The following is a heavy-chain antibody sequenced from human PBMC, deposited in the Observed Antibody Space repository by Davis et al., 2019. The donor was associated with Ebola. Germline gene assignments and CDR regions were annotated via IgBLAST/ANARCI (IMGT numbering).Heavy chain of an antibody. Sequence: SVTVSCKASGGTFSSYAISWVRQAPGQGLEWMGGIIPIFGTANYAQKFQGRVTITADKSTSTAYMELSSLRSEDTAVYYCAREWRWLQLSWGQGTLVTVSS. V-gene: IGHV1-69*06. CDR1: GGTFSSYA. CDR2: IIPIFGTA. J-gene: IGHJ4*02. CDR3: AREWRWLQLS. D-gene: IGHD5-24*01.